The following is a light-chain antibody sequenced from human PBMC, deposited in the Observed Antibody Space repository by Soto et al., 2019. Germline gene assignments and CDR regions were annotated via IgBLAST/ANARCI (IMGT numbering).Light chain of an antibody. Sequence: EIVMTQSPATLSVSPGERATLSCRASQSVGSDLAWYQQKPGQAPRLVIYDIFTSATGVPTRISGSGSGTEFTLTIGSLQSEDFAVYYWQQYNSSPLTYGGGTKVEIK. J-gene: IGKJ4*01. CDR1: QSVGSD. V-gene: IGKV3D-15*01. CDR3: QQYNSSPLT. CDR2: DIF.